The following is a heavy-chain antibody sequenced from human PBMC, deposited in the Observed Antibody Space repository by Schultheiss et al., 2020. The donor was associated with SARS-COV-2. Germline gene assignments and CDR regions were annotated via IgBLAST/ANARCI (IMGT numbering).Heavy chain of an antibody. CDR2: INPSGGST. CDR1: GYTFTSYY. D-gene: IGHD4-11*01. J-gene: IGHJ4*02. Sequence: ASVKVSCKASGYTFTSYYMHWVRQAPGQGLEWMGIINPSGGSTSYAQKFQGRVTITADKSTSTAYMELSSLRSEDTAVYYCARESASTVTSNFDNWGQGTLVTVSS. CDR3: ARESASTVTSNFDN. V-gene: IGHV1-46*01.